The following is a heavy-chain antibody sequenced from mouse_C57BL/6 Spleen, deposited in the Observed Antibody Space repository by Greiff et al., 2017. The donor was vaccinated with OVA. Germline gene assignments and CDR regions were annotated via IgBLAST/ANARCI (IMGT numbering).Heavy chain of an antibody. CDR2: IWSDGST. Sequence: VQLVESGPGLVQPSQSLSITCTVSGFSLTSYGVHWVRQSPGKGLEWLGVIWSDGSTDYNAAFISRLSISKDNSKSQVFFKMNSLQADDTAIYYCARREGHTGAMDYWGQGTSVTVSS. V-gene: IGHV2-2*01. CDR3: ARREGHTGAMDY. J-gene: IGHJ4*01. D-gene: IGHD3-3*01. CDR1: GFSLTSYG.